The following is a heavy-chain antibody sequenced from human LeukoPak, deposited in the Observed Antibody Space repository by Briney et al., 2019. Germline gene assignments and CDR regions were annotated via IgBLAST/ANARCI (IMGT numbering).Heavy chain of an antibody. Sequence: ASVKVSCKTSGYTFTNYGLSWVRQAPGQGLEWMGWINTYNGNTNCAQKFLGRVTMTTDTSTSTAYMELRNLRSDDTAVYYCARGSTGHDDYWGQGTLVAVSS. V-gene: IGHV1-18*01. CDR2: INTYNGNT. D-gene: IGHD2-2*01. CDR3: ARGSTGHDDY. CDR1: GYTFTNYG. J-gene: IGHJ4*02.